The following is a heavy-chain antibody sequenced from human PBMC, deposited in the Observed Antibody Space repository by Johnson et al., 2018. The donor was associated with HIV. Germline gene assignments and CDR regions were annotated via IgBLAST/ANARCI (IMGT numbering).Heavy chain of an antibody. CDR2: IGIAGDT. J-gene: IGHJ3*02. V-gene: IGHV3-13*01. D-gene: IGHD3-10*01. CDR3: AKSPFTMVRGLAGDAFDI. Sequence: VQLVESGGGLVQPGGSLRLSCAASGFTFSMYDIHWVRQTTGKGLEWVSGIGIAGDTYYIDSVKGRFTISRENAKKSLYLQMNNLRAGDTAVYYCAKSPFTMVRGLAGDAFDIWGQGTMVTVSS. CDR1: GFTFSMYD.